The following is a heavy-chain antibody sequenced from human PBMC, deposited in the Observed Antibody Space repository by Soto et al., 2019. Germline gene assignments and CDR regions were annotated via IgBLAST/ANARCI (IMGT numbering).Heavy chain of an antibody. Sequence: QITLKESGPTQVKPTQTLTLTCSFSGFSLNTDGEGVGWVRQPPGEALEWLALIYWYDDERYSPSLKTRLTITKDPSKNQVVLIMTNMDPVDTATYYCAHSRNLITEDAQVGDFDYWGQGTLVTVS. CDR3: AHSRNLITEDAQVGDFDY. J-gene: IGHJ4*02. V-gene: IGHV2-5*01. D-gene: IGHD3-10*01. CDR1: GFSLNTDGEG. CDR2: IYWYDDE.